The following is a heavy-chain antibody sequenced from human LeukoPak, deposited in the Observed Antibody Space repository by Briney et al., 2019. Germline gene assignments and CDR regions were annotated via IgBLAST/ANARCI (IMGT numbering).Heavy chain of an antibody. CDR2: INAKSGSG. J-gene: IGHJ4*02. V-gene: IGHV1-2*02. CDR1: GYTLTDNN. Sequence: GASVTVSFTASGYTLTDNNMHWVRQAPGQGHEWLGWINAKSGSGNYAQKFQGRVSMTWDTSISTDYMELRSLIFDDTAVYYCSMYPLGKSGYLKYWGQGTLVTVSS. D-gene: IGHD5-12*01. CDR3: SMYPLGKSGYLKY.